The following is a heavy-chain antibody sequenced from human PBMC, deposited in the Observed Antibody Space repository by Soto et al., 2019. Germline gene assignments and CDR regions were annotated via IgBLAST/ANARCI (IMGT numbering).Heavy chain of an antibody. V-gene: IGHV3-30-3*01. J-gene: IGHJ5*02. D-gene: IGHD3-3*01. Sequence: GGSLRLSCAASGFTFSSYAMHWVRQAPGKGLEWVAVISYDGSNKYYADSVKGRFTISRDNSKNTLYLQMNSLRAEDTAVYYCARDRDYDFWSGSQIDPWGQGTLVTVSS. CDR1: GFTFSSYA. CDR3: ARDRDYDFWSGSQIDP. CDR2: ISYDGSNK.